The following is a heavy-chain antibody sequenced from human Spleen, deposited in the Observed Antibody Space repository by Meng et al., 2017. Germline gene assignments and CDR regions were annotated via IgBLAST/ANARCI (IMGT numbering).Heavy chain of an antibody. CDR1: GYSISGGYY. CDR3: ARAAGELEF. J-gene: IGHJ1*01. CDR2: IHQAGTT. Sequence: SETLSLTCAISGYSISGGYYWAWIRQPPGKGLEWIGSIHQAGTTYYSTSLKGRVTLSVDTSKNQFSLKLTSVTAADTAIYYGARAAGELEFWGQGTLVTVSS. D-gene: IGHD1-26*01. V-gene: IGHV4-38-2*01.